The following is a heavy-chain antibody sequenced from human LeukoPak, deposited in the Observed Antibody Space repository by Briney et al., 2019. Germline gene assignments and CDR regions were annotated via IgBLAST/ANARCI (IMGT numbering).Heavy chain of an antibody. J-gene: IGHJ4*02. V-gene: IGHV3-23*01. CDR3: AKDLMGAIDY. CDR2: ISDSGGST. CDR1: GFTFSTYS. D-gene: IGHD2-8*01. Sequence: GGSLRLSCAASGFTFSTYSMNWVRQAPGKGLEWVSGISDSGGSTYYADSVKGRFTIVRDNSKNTLYVQMNSLRAEDTAVYYCAKDLMGAIDYWGQGTLVTVSS.